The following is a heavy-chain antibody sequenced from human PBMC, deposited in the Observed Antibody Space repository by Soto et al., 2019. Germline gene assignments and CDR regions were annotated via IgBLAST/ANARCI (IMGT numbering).Heavy chain of an antibody. V-gene: IGHV1-18*04. CDR2: ISGNHGAT. CDR1: GYRFSVYG. D-gene: IGHD6-6*01. Sequence: QVQLVQSGPEVRKPGASVKVSCRTSGYRFSVYGIHWARLGRGQGLEWMGWISGNHGATQYAQRFQGRITMTTDASTGTVYMELRNLGVDDSAIYVCARSPLATRPSGFDPWGPGTLVTVSS. CDR3: ARSPLATRPSGFDP. J-gene: IGHJ5*02.